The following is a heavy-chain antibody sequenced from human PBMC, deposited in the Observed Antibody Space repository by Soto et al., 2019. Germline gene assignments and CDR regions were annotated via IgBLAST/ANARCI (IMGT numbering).Heavy chain of an antibody. CDR3: ASFPGSVSISGSPVRRAFDI. J-gene: IGHJ3*02. CDR1: GGAFSIYA. V-gene: IGHV1-69*06. CDR2: IIPIFGTA. D-gene: IGHD1-26*01. Sequence: SVKVSCKASGGAFSIYAISWVRQAPGQGLEWMGGIIPIFGTANYAQKFQGRVTITADKSTSTAYMELSSLRSEDTAVYYGASFPGSVSISGSPVRRAFDIWGQGTMVTVSS.